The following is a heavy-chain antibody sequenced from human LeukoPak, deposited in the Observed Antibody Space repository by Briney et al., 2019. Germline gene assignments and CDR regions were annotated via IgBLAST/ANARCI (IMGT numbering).Heavy chain of an antibody. J-gene: IGHJ4*02. D-gene: IGHD3-22*01. CDR2: IYYSGST. V-gene: IGHV4-61*01. Sequence: PSETLSLTCTVSGGSVSSGSYYWSWIRQPPGKGLEWIGYIYYSGSTNYNPSLKSRVTISVDTSKNQFSLKLSSVTAADTAVYYCARSYYDTPANDYWGQGTLATVSS. CDR3: ARSYYDTPANDY. CDR1: GGSVSSGSYY.